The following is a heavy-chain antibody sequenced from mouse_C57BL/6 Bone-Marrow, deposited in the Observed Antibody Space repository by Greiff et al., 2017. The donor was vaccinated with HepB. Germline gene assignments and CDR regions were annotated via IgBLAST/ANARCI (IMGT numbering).Heavy chain of an antibody. CDR1: GFNIKNTY. V-gene: IGHV14-3*01. Sequence: EVKLEESVAELVRPGASVTLSCTASGFNIKNTYMHWVKQRPEQGLEWIGRIEPANGNTKYAPKFQGKATITADTSSKTASLQLSSLTSEDTAIYYCARGGHYGAWFAYWGQGTLVTVSA. D-gene: IGHD1-1*01. J-gene: IGHJ3*01. CDR3: ARGGHYGAWFAY. CDR2: IEPANGNT.